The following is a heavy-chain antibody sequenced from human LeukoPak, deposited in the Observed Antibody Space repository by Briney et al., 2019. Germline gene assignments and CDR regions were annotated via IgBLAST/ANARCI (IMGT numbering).Heavy chain of an antibody. J-gene: IGHJ4*02. D-gene: IGHD2-2*01. CDR3: ASSVVVVPAVDFDY. CDR2: IYHSGST. V-gene: IGHV4-38-2*01. CDR1: GYSISSGYY. Sequence: PSETLSLTCAVSGYSISSGYYWGWIRQPPGKGVEWIWIIYHSGSTYYNPSLKSRVTISVDTCKNQFSLKLSSVTAADTAVYYCASSVVVVPAVDFDYWGQGTLVNVSS.